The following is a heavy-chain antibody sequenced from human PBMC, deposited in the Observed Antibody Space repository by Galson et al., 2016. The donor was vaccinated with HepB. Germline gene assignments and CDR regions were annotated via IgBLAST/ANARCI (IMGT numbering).Heavy chain of an antibody. V-gene: IGHV4-34*01. CDR1: GGPFSHYS. D-gene: IGHD3-10*01. Sequence: LSLTCAFYGGPFSHYSWNWIRQSPGKGLEWIGEINHSGNTKYNSSLKNRVTISIDTSNNQFSLKVRSVTAADTAIYSCARGSRLSGHDFWGQGTLVTVSS. CDR3: ARGSRLSGHDF. CDR2: INHSGNT. J-gene: IGHJ4*02.